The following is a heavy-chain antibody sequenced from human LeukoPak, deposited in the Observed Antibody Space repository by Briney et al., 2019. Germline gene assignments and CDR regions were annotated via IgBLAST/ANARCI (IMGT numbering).Heavy chain of an antibody. J-gene: IGHJ4*02. CDR2: ISSNGGST. Sequence: PGGSLRLSCAASGFTFSSYAMHWVRQAPGKGLEYVSAISSNGGSTYYANSVKGRFTISRDNSKNTLYLQMGSLRAEDMAVYYCARSPYSGSYYYPDYWGQGTLVTVSS. V-gene: IGHV3-64*01. CDR3: ARSPYSGSYYYPDY. CDR1: GFTFSSYA. D-gene: IGHD1-26*01.